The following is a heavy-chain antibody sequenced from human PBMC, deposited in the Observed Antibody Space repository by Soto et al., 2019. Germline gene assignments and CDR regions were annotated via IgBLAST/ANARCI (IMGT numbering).Heavy chain of an antibody. Sequence: TSETLSLTCTVSGGSISTYYWNWIRQPPGKGLEWIGYIYYSGSTNYNPSLQSRVTISVDTSKNQFSLKLSSVTAADTAVYYCARGRDSSSLHFDYWGQGTLVTVSS. CDR2: IYYSGST. J-gene: IGHJ4*02. D-gene: IGHD6-13*01. CDR1: GGSISTYY. CDR3: ARGRDSSSLHFDY. V-gene: IGHV4-59*01.